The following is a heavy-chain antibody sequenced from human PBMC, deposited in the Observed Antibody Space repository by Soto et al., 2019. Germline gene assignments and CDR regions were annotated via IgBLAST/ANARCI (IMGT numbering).Heavy chain of an antibody. CDR2: MNPNSGNT. D-gene: IGHD3-3*01. CDR1: GYTFTSYD. Sequence: QVQLVQSGAEVKKPGASVKVSCKASGYTFTSYDINWVRQATGQGLEWMGWMNPNSGNTGYAQKFQGRVTMTRXXSXSXAYMELSSLRSEDTAVYYCARSYYDPSRYYYYGMDVWGQGTTVTVSS. J-gene: IGHJ6*02. CDR3: ARSYYDPSRYYYYGMDV. V-gene: IGHV1-8*01.